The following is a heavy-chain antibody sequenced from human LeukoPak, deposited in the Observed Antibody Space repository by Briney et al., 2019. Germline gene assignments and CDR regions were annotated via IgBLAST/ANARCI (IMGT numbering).Heavy chain of an antibody. CDR3: AVSGGSYNLV. V-gene: IGHV4-34*01. CDR1: GGSFSGHY. D-gene: IGHD1-26*01. Sequence: SETLSLTCAVYGGSFSGHYWSWIRQPPGKGLEWIGEINHSGSTNYNPSLKSRVTISVDTSKNQFSLKLSSVAAADTAVYYCAVSGGSYNLVWGQGTLVTVSS. J-gene: IGHJ4*02. CDR2: INHSGST.